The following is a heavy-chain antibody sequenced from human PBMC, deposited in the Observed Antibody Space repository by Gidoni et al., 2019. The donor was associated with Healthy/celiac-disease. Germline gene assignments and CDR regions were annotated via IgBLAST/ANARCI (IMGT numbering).Heavy chain of an antibody. CDR2: ISGSGGST. CDR1: GFPFSSHA. CDR3: AKRESLVVAATAYNWFDP. V-gene: IGHV3-23*04. J-gene: IGHJ5*02. Sequence: EVQLVESGGGLVQPGGSLRLSCPASGFPFSSHAMSWVRQAPGKGLEWVSAISGSGGSTYYADSVKGRFTISRDNSKNTLYLQMNSLRAEDTAVYYCAKRESLVVAATAYNWFDPWGQGTLVTVSS. D-gene: IGHD2-15*01.